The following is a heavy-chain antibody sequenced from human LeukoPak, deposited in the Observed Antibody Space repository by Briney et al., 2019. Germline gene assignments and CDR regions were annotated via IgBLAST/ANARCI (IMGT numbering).Heavy chain of an antibody. CDR2: INHSGST. CDR1: GGSFSGYY. Sequence: SETLSLTCAVYGGSFSGYYWSWIRQPPGKGLEWTGEINHSGSTNYNPSLKSRVTISVDTSKNQFSLKLSSVTAADTAVYYCARSGTMVRGVIMRWGQGTLVTVSS. D-gene: IGHD3-10*01. J-gene: IGHJ4*02. CDR3: ARSGTMVRGVIMR. V-gene: IGHV4-34*01.